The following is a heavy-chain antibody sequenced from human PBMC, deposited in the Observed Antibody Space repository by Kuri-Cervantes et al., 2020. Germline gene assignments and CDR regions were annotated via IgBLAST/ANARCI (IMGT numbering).Heavy chain of an antibody. V-gene: IGHV3-30*07. J-gene: IGHJ5*02. D-gene: IGHD6-13*01. CDR1: GFTFSSHA. CDR2: ISYDGSNK. CDR3: AKVGPGIAAAGFFWFDP. Sequence: GGSLRLSCAASGFTFSSHAMNWVRQAPGKGLEWVAVISYDGSNKYYADSVKGRFTISRDNSKNTLYLQMNSLRAEDTAVYYCAKVGPGIAAAGFFWFDPWGQGTLVTVSS.